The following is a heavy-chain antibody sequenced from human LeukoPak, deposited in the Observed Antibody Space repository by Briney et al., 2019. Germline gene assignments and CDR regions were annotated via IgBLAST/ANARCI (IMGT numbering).Heavy chain of an antibody. CDR1: GFTFSSYS. CDR2: ISSSSSTI. D-gene: IGHD3-3*01. J-gene: IGHJ6*02. CDR3: ARGSPYYDFWSGYLGYYYGMDV. Sequence: GGSLRLSCAASGFTFSSYSMNWVRQAPGKGLEWVSYISSSSSTIYYADSVKGRFTISRDNAKNSLYLQMNSLRDEDTAVYYCARGSPYYDFWSGYLGYYYGMDVWGQGTTVTVSS. V-gene: IGHV3-48*02.